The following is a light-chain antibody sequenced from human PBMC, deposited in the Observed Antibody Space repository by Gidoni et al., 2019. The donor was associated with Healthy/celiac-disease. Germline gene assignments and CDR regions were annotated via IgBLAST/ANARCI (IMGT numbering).Light chain of an antibody. CDR2: ETS. V-gene: IGKV3-11*01. CDR1: QSVSTY. CDR3: QQRSN. J-gene: IGKJ5*01. Sequence: EPVLTQSPATLSLSPGERATLSCRASQSVSTYLAWYQQKPGQAPRLLIYETSNRATGIPARFSGSGSGTDFTLTISSLEPEDFAVYYCQQRSNFGQGTRLEIK.